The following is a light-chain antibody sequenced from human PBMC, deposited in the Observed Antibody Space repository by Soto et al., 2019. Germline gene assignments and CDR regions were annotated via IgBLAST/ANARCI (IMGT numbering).Light chain of an antibody. V-gene: IGLV2-14*01. CDR3: SSYTSRSSLCD. J-gene: IGLJ1*01. CDR2: EVR. Sequence: QSAPTQPASVSGTPGQSITISCTRTSSDVGRYNYVAWYQPHPGKAPKIMIYEVRNRPSGVSNRFSGSKSANTASLTISGLQAEEEADYYCSSYTSRSSLCDFGTGTKVTVL. CDR1: SSDVGRYNY.